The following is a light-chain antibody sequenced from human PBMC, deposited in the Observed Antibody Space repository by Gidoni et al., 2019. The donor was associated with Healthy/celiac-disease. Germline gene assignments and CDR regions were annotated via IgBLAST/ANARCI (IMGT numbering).Light chain of an antibody. Sequence: PATLSVSPGERATLPCRASQSVSSNLAWYQQKPGQAPRLLIYGASTRATGIPARFSGSGSGTEFTLTISSLQSEDFAVYYCQQYNNWPPLTFGGXTKVGIK. CDR2: GAS. V-gene: IGKV3-15*01. CDR1: QSVSSN. J-gene: IGKJ4*01. CDR3: QQYNNWPPLT.